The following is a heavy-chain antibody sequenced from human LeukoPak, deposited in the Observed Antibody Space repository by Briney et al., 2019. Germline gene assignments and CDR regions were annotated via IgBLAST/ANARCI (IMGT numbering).Heavy chain of an antibody. Sequence: PSETLSLTCTVSGGSISSYYWSWIRQPPGKGLEWIGYIYYSGSTNYNPSLKSRVTISVDTSKNQFSLKLSSVTAADTAVYYCARESALYDSSGYYPRWFDPWGQGTLVTVSS. J-gene: IGHJ5*02. CDR3: ARESALYDSSGYYPRWFDP. CDR2: IYYSGST. D-gene: IGHD3-22*01. V-gene: IGHV4-59*12. CDR1: GGSISSYY.